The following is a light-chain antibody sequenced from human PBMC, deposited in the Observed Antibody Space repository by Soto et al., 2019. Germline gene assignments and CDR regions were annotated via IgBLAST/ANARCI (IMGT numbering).Light chain of an antibody. Sequence: DVVMTQSPLSLPVTLGQPASISCRSSHSLMYSDGISYLSWFQQRPGQSPRRLIYKVSNRDSWVLDRFSGRGSGTDFTLKISRVEADDVGVYYCMQGTHWPPGTLGQGTKLEIK. V-gene: IGKV2-30*01. CDR2: KVS. J-gene: IGKJ2*01. CDR3: MQGTHWPPGT. CDR1: HSLMYSDGISY.